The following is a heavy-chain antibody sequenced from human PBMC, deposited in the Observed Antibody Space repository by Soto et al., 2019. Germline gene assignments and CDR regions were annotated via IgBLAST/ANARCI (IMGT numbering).Heavy chain of an antibody. CDR1: GYSFTSYW. V-gene: IGHV5-51*01. D-gene: IGHD6-6*01. CDR2: IYPGDSDT. J-gene: IGHJ6*02. CDR3: ARHSSSSRDYYYGMDV. Sequence: GESLKISCKGSGYSFTSYWIGWVRQMPGEGLEWMGIIYPGDSDTRYSPSFQVQVTISAYKSISTAYLQWSRLKASDTAMYYCARHSSSSRDYYYGMDVWGQGTTVTVSS.